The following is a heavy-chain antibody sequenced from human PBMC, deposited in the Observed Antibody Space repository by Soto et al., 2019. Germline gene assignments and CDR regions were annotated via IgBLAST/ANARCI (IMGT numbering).Heavy chain of an antibody. V-gene: IGHV3-30*18. CDR3: AKDLQSYGDYGYYCYGMDV. J-gene: IGHJ6*02. Sequence: QVQLVESGGGEVQPGRSLTISCAASGFTFSTYGMHWVRQTPGKGLERVAVISYDGTNKFYSDSVKGRFTISRDNFKNTLTLQMNSLRADDTAVYSCAKDLQSYGDYGYYCYGMDVWGLGTRVTVSS. CDR2: ISYDGTNK. CDR1: GFTFSTYG. D-gene: IGHD4-17*01.